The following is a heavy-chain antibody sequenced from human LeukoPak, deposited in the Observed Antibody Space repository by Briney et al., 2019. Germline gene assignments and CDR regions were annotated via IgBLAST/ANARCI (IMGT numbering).Heavy chain of an antibody. V-gene: IGHV1-18*01. CDR3: ARVVGATDPPYYFDY. Sequence: ASVKVSCKASGYTFTSYGISWVRQAPGQGLEWMGWISAYNGNTNYAQKLQGRVTMTTDTSTGTAYMELRSLRSDDTAVYYCARVVGATDPPYYFDYWGQGTLVTVSS. CDR1: GYTFTSYG. D-gene: IGHD1-26*01. CDR2: ISAYNGNT. J-gene: IGHJ4*02.